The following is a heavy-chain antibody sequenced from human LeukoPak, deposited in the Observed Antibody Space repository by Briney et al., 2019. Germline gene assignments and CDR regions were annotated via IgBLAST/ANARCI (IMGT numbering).Heavy chain of an antibody. CDR2: IYPGDSDT. CDR1: GYIFTSYW. V-gene: IGHV5-51*01. CDR3: ARPRPPKQDDAVDI. J-gene: IGHJ3*02. Sequence: TTGESLKISCKGSGYIFTSYWIGWVRQMPGKGLEWMGIIYPGDSDTRYSPSFQGQVTISADKSISTAYLQWSSLKASDTAMYYCARPRPPKQDDAVDIWGQGSMVTVSP.